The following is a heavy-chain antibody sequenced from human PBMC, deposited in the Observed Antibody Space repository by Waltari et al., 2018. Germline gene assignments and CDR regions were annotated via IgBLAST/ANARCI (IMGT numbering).Heavy chain of an antibody. CDR2: ISYSGAI. V-gene: IGHV4-39*01. CDR1: GGSITSTSPY. Sequence: QLHLQESGPGLVKPSETLSPTCSVPGGSITSTSPYWGWIRQPPGKGLEWTGTISYSGAIYNNPSLKSRLTISVDTSKNQFSLKLSSVTAADTALYYCATYVGASVGTAAFDVWGQGTMVTVSS. D-gene: IGHD3-16*01. J-gene: IGHJ3*01. CDR3: ATYVGASVGTAAFDV.